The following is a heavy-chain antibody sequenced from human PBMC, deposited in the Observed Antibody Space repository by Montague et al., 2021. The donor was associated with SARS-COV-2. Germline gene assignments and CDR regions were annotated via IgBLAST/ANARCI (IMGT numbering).Heavy chain of an antibody. V-gene: IGHV4-34*01. D-gene: IGHD3-10*01. J-gene: IGHJ6*03. Sequence: SETLSLTCAVYGGSFSGYHWNWIRQPPGKGLEWIGEINHGGITNYNPSLKSRLTIPADTSKNQFSLKLTSVAAADTAVYYCARLRDGVVPSPILGVGPYYSYYFIDVWGKGTTVTASS. CDR3: ARLRDGVVPSPILGVGPYYSYYFIDV. CDR2: INHGGIT. CDR1: GGSFSGYH.